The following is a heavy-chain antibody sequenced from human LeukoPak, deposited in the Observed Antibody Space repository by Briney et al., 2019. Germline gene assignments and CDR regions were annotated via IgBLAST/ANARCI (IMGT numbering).Heavy chain of an antibody. CDR1: GFTFSSYG. D-gene: IGHD3-10*01. Sequence: PGGSLRLSCAASGFTFSSYGMPWVRQAPGKGLEWVAVISYDGSNKYYADSVKGRFTISRDNSKNTLYLQMNSLRAEDTAVYYCANPQYYYGSGSSPSTYYGMDVWGQGTTVTVSS. CDR2: ISYDGSNK. J-gene: IGHJ6*02. V-gene: IGHV3-30*18. CDR3: ANPQYYYGSGSSPSTYYGMDV.